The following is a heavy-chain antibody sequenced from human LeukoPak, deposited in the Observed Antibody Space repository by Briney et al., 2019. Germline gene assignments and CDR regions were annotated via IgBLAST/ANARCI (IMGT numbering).Heavy chain of an antibody. V-gene: IGHV1-46*01. D-gene: IGHD2-15*01. Sequence: GASVKVSCKASGYTFTSYYMHWVRQAPGQGLEWMGIINPSGGSTSYAQKFQGRVTMARNTSISTAYMELSSLRSEDPAVYYCARYYCSGGSCYGGGDYWGQGTLVTVSS. CDR3: ARYYCSGGSCYGGGDY. J-gene: IGHJ4*02. CDR1: GYTFTSYY. CDR2: INPSGGST.